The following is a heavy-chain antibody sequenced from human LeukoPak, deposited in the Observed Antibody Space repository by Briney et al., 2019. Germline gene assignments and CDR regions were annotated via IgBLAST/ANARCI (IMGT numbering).Heavy chain of an antibody. J-gene: IGHJ6*03. CDR3: TTPELQYGDYYYYYYMDV. D-gene: IGHD4-17*01. CDR1: GFTFSGSA. V-gene: IGHV3-73*01. Sequence: PGGSLRLSCAASGFTFSGSAMHWVRQASGKGLEWVGRIRGKANSYATAYAASVKGRFTISRDDSKNTAYLQMNSLKTEDTAVYYCTTPELQYGDYYYYYYMDVWGKGTTVTVSS. CDR2: IRGKANSYAT.